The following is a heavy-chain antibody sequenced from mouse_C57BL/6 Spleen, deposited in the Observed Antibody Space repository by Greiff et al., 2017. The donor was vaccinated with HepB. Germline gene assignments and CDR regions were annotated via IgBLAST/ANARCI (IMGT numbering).Heavy chain of an antibody. D-gene: IGHD2-1*01. CDR1: GYSITSGYY. J-gene: IGHJ3*01. Sequence: EVQLQQSGPGLVKPSQSLSLTCSVTGYSITSGYYWNWIRQFPGNKLEWMGYISYDGSNNYNPSLKNRISITRDTSKNQFFLKLNSVTTEDTATYYCARNYGNPAWFAYWGQGTLVTVSA. V-gene: IGHV3-6*01. CDR3: ARNYGNPAWFAY. CDR2: ISYDGSN.